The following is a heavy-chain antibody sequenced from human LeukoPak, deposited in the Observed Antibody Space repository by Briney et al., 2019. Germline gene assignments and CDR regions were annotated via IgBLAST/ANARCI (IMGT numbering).Heavy chain of an antibody. V-gene: IGHV1-69*01. CDR1: GGTFSSYA. CDR2: IIPIFGTA. D-gene: IGHD2/OR15-2a*01. Sequence: SVKVSCKAAGGTFSSYAISWVRQAPGQGLEWMGGIIPIFGTANYAQKFQGRVTITADESTSTAYMELSSLRSEDTAVYYSARVLSPGAFDIWGQGTMVTVSS. CDR3: ARVLSPGAFDI. J-gene: IGHJ3*02.